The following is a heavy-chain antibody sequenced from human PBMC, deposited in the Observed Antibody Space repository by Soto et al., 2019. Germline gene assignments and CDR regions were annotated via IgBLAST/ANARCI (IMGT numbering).Heavy chain of an antibody. V-gene: IGHV3-30*03. CDR3: ASVDTVMVTGIDY. CDR1: GFTFTSYG. D-gene: IGHD5-18*01. Sequence: QVQLVESGGGVVQPGRSLRLSCAASGFTFTSYGMHWVRQAPGKGLEWVAFISYDGSNKDYAAHVKGRFTISRDNSKNTVYLQMNSLRGEDTAVFYCASVDTVMVTGIDYWGQGTLVTVSS. CDR2: ISYDGSNK. J-gene: IGHJ4*02.